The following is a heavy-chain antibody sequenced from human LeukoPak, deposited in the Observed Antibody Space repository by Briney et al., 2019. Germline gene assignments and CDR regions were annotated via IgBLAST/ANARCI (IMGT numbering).Heavy chain of an antibody. Sequence: GGSLRLSCAASGFTFSSYGMHWVRQAPGKGLEWVAFIRYDGSNKYYGDSVKGRFTISRDNSKNTLYLQMNSLRAEDTAVYYWAKGELWPDSWAQEPLVTFPP. CDR3: AKGELWPDS. J-gene: IGHJ5*01. CDR2: IRYDGSNK. D-gene: IGHD1-26*01. V-gene: IGHV3-30*02. CDR1: GFTFSSYG.